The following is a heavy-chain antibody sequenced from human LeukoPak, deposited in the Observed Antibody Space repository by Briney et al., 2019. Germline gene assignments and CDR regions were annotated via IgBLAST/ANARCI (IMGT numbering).Heavy chain of an antibody. CDR3: ARTPTMVRGVRGYFDY. V-gene: IGHV1-69*05. CDR1: GGTFSSYA. Sequence: SVKVSCKASGGTFSSYAISWVRQVPGQGLGWMGRIIPIFGTANYAQKFQGRVTITTDESTSTAYMELSSLRSEDTAVYYCARTPTMVRGVRGYFDYWGQGTLVTVSS. D-gene: IGHD3-10*01. J-gene: IGHJ4*02. CDR2: IIPIFGTA.